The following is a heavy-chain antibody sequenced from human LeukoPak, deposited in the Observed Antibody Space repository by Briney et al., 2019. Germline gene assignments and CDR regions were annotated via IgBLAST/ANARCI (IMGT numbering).Heavy chain of an antibody. Sequence: SETLSLTCTVSGGSISSYYWSWIRQPAGKGLEWIGCIYTSGSTNYNPSLKSRVTMSVDTSKNQFSLKLSSVTAADTAVYYCARGIAVAGTGYYGMDVWGQGTTVTVSS. D-gene: IGHD6-19*01. J-gene: IGHJ6*02. V-gene: IGHV4-4*07. CDR3: ARGIAVAGTGYYGMDV. CDR1: GGSISSYY. CDR2: IYTSGST.